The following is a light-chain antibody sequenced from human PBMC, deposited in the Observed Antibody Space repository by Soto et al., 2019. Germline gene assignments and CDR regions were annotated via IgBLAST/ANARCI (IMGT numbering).Light chain of an antibody. J-gene: IGKJ1*01. CDR3: QQYGSSPWT. Sequence: EIVLTQSPGTLSLSPGARATLSCRASQSISSNYLAWYQQKPGQAPRLLIYDASNRATGIPDRFSGSGSGADFTLTITRLEPEDFAVYYCQQYGSSPWTFGQGTKVDIK. CDR1: QSISSNY. V-gene: IGKV3-20*01. CDR2: DAS.